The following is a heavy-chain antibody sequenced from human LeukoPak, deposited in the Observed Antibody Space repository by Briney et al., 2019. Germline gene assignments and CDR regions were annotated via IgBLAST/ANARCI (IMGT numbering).Heavy chain of an antibody. CDR2: ISAYNGNT. D-gene: IGHD4-17*01. CDR3: ARGDGDLYYYYGMDV. CDR1: GYTFTSYG. V-gene: IGHV1-18*01. J-gene: IGHJ6*02. Sequence: GASVKVSCKASGYTFTSYGISWVRQAPGQGLEWMGWISAYNGNTNYAQKLQGRVTMTTDTSTSTAYMELRSLRSDGTAVYYCARGDGDLYYYYGMDVWGQGTTVTVSS.